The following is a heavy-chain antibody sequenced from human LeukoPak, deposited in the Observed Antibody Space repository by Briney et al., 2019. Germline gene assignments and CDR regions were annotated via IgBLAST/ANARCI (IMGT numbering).Heavy chain of an antibody. J-gene: IGHJ4*02. D-gene: IGHD3-22*01. CDR1: GGSLSSYY. V-gene: IGHV4-59*01. CDR3: ARGNYDSSGYYQNYFDY. Sequence: SETLSLTCTDSGGSLSSYYWSWIRQPPGKGLEWIGYIYYSGSTNYNPSLKSRVSISVDTSKNQFCLKLSSVTAADTAVYYCARGNYDSSGYYQNYFDYWGQGTLVTVSS. CDR2: IYYSGST.